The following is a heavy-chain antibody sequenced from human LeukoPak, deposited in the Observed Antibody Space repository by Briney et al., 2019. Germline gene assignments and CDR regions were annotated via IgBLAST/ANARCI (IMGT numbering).Heavy chain of an antibody. Sequence: GGSLRLSCAASGFTVSSDYMSWVRQAPGRGLEWVSVIYSGGSTYYADSVKGRFTISRDNSKNTLYLQMNSLRAEDTAVYYCARDHSGWSSFEYWGQGTLVTVSS. CDR3: ARDHSGWSSFEY. J-gene: IGHJ4*02. V-gene: IGHV3-53*01. CDR1: GFTVSSDY. CDR2: IYSGGST. D-gene: IGHD6-19*01.